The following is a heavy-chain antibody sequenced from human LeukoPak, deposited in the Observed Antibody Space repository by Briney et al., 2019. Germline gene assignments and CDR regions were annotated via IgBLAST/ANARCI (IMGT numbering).Heavy chain of an antibody. D-gene: IGHD3-16*01. CDR3: ARDLATFGGANLDY. CDR1: GFTFSSYA. CDR2: ISYDGSNK. J-gene: IGHJ4*02. V-gene: IGHV3-30*04. Sequence: GGSLRLSCAASGFTFSSYAMHWVRQAPGKGLEWVAVISYDGSNKYYADSVKDRFTISRDNSKNTLYLQMNSLRAEDTAVYYCARDLATFGGANLDYWGQGTLVTVSS.